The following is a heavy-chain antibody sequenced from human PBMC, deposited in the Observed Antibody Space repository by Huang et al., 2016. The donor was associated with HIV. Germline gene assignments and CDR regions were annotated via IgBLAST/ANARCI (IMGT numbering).Heavy chain of an antibody. V-gene: IGHV3-74*01. CDR1: GFTFSSHW. Sequence: EVQLVESGGGLVQPGGSLRLSWAASGFTFSSHWMHWVRQGPGKGPVWVSRINNDGSTTTYADSVKGRFTISRDNAKNTLHLQMNSLRVEDTAVYYCARGVGGNSDYWGQGTLVTVSS. CDR3: ARGVGGNSDY. CDR2: INNDGSTT. J-gene: IGHJ4*02. D-gene: IGHD2-15*01.